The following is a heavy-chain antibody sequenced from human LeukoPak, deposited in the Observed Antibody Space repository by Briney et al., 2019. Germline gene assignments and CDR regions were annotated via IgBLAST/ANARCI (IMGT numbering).Heavy chain of an antibody. CDR1: GYSFTSYY. CDR3: ARDQGRTADYVWGSYFDY. V-gene: IGHV1-46*01. CDR2: INPNYGGT. Sequence: ASVKVSCKASGYSFTSYYIHWVRQAPGQGLEWMGMINPNYGGTAYAQMFKGGVTLTRDTSPSTVYMELSSLNSEDTAVYFCARDQGRTADYVWGSYFDYWGQGALVTVSS. D-gene: IGHD3-16*01. J-gene: IGHJ4*02.